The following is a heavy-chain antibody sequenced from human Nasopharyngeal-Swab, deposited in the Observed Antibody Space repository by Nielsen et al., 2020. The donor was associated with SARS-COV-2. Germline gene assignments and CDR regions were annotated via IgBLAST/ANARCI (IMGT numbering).Heavy chain of an antibody. Sequence: GGSLRLSCAASGFTFSSYWMSWVRQAPGKGLERVANIKQDGSEKYYVDSVKGRFTISRDNAKNSLYLQMNSLRAEDTAVYYCARDPLNYYDSSGYYYVIPGAFDIWGQGTMVTVSS. CDR3: ARDPLNYYDSSGYYYVIPGAFDI. CDR1: GFTFSSYW. CDR2: IKQDGSEK. D-gene: IGHD3-22*01. V-gene: IGHV3-7*03. J-gene: IGHJ3*02.